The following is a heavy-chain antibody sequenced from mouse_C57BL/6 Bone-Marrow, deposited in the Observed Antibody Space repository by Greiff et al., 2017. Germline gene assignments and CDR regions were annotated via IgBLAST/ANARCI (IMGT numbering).Heavy chain of an antibody. V-gene: IGHV1-55*01. D-gene: IGHD4-1*01. CDR2: IYPGSGST. J-gene: IGHJ4*01. CDR3: ARPQTGILGAMDY. CDR1: GYTFTSYW. Sequence: QVQLQQPGAELVKPGASVKMSCKASGYTFTSYWITWVKQRPGQGLEWIGDIYPGSGSTNYNEKFKSKATLTVDTSSSTAYMQLSSLTSEDSAVYYCARPQTGILGAMDYWGQGTSVTVSS.